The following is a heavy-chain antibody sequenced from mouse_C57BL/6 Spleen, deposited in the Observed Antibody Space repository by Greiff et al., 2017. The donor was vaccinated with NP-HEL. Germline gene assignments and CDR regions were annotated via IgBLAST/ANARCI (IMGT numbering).Heavy chain of an antibody. CDR1: GYTFTSYW. Sequence: QVQLKQSGAELAKPGASVKLSCKASGYTFTSYWMHWVKQRPGQGLEWIGYINPSSGYTKYNQKFKDKATWTADKSSSTAYMQLSSLTYEDSAVYYCARGGSPSYWGQGTTLTVSS. J-gene: IGHJ2*01. CDR2: INPSSGYT. CDR3: ARGGSPSY. V-gene: IGHV1-7*01.